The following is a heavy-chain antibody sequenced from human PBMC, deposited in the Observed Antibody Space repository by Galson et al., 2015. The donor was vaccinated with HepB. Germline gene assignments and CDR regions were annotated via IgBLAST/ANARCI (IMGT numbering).Heavy chain of an antibody. CDR2: IYYSGST. CDR1: TDSISSYF. J-gene: IGHJ2*01. Sequence: SETLSLTCTVSTDSISSYFWSWIRQPPGKGLEWIGYIYYSGSTRYNPSLKGRVTISLDTPKKEYSLTLTSVTAADTAIYYCARASYSSSRYFDLWGRGTLVTVSS. CDR3: ARASYSSSRYFDL. D-gene: IGHD6-13*01. V-gene: IGHV4-59*01.